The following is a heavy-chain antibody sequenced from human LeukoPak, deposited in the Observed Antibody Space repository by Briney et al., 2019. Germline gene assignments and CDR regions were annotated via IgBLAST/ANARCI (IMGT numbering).Heavy chain of an antibody. J-gene: IGHJ6*02. V-gene: IGHV1-46*01. CDR1: GYTFTSYY. CDR2: INPSGGST. CDR3: ARGCSGGSCYHYYYYGMDV. Sequence: ASVKVSCKASGYTFTSYYMHWVRQAPGQGLEWMGIINPSGGSTSYAQKFQGRVTMTRDTSKNQFSLKLSSVTAADTAVYYCARGCSGGSCYHYYYYGMDVWGQGTTVTVSS. D-gene: IGHD2-15*01.